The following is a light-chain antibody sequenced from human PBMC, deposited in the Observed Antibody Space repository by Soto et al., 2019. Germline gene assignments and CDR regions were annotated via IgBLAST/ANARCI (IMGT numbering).Light chain of an antibody. Sequence: DIVMTQSPDSLAVSLGERATINCKSSQSVLYRSNNKNYLAWYQHKPGQPPKLLIYWASTRESGVPDRFSGSGSGTDFTLTISSLQAEDVAVYYCQQYYTSWTFGQGTKVEIK. CDR3: QQYYTSWT. V-gene: IGKV4-1*01. CDR2: WAS. CDR1: QSVLYRSNNKNY. J-gene: IGKJ1*01.